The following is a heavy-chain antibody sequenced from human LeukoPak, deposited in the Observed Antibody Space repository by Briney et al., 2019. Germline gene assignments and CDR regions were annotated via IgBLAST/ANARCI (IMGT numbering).Heavy chain of an antibody. Sequence: GESLKISCKGSGYSFTSYWIGWVRQMPGKGLKWMGIIYPGDSDARYSPSFQGQVTLSADKSISTAYLQWSSLKASDTAMYYCARHEVSSGSYWIGYWGQGTLVTVSS. CDR3: ARHEVSSGSYWIGY. J-gene: IGHJ4*02. CDR1: GYSFTSYW. D-gene: IGHD1-26*01. V-gene: IGHV5-51*01. CDR2: IYPGDSDA.